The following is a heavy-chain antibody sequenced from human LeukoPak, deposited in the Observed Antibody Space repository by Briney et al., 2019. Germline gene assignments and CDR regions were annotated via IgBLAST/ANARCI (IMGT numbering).Heavy chain of an antibody. J-gene: IGHJ4*02. CDR1: GFTFRSYS. CDR3: SRDGYSGYDPFDY. V-gene: IGHV3-48*01. CDR2: INGGSGATI. D-gene: IGHD5-12*01. Sequence: GGSLRLSCVASGFTFRSYSMNWVRQAPGKGLEWPSFINGGSGATIYYADSVKGRFTISRDNAKNSLYLQMYSLRAEDTAVYYCSRDGYSGYDPFDYWGQGTLVTVSS.